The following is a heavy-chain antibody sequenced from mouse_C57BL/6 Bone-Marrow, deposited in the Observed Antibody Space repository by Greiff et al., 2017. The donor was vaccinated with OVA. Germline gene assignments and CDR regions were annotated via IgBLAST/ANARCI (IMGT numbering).Heavy chain of an antibody. D-gene: IGHD1-1*01. CDR2: ISDGGSYT. J-gene: IGHJ2*01. CDR1: GFTFSSYA. V-gene: IGHV5-4*01. Sequence: EVHLVESGGGLVKPGGSLKLSCAASGFTFSSYAMSWVRQTPEKRLEWVATISDGGSYTYYPDNVKGRFTISRDNAKNNLYLQMSQLKSEDTAMYYCAREEIPYYYDYWGQGTTLTVSS. CDR3: AREEIPYYYDY.